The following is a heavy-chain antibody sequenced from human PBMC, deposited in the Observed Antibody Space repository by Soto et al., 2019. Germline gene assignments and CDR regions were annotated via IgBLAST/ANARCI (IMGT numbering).Heavy chain of an antibody. D-gene: IGHD2-2*01. CDR1: GFTFSSYW. V-gene: IGHV3-7*01. CDR3: ATPQGIVVPADDAFDI. Sequence: PGGSLSLSCAASGFTFSSYWMSWVRQAPGKGLEWVANIKQDGSEKYYVDSVKGRFTISRDNAKNSLYLQMNSLRAEDTAVYYCATPQGIVVPADDAFDIWGQGTMVTVSS. CDR2: IKQDGSEK. J-gene: IGHJ3*02.